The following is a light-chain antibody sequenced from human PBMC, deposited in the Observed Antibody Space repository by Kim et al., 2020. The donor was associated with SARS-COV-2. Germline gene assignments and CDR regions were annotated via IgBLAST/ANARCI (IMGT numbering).Light chain of an antibody. J-gene: IGKJ4*01. CDR3: QQSFTTPRT. V-gene: IGKV1-39*01. CDR1: QTISHY. CDR2: PAS. Sequence: DIQMTQSPSSLSASIGDRVTITCRASQTISHYLNWYRQKPERAPELLIYPASSFESGVPSRFTGNGSGTDFTLAISDLQPDKFATYYCQQSFTTPRTFCGWAKVDIK.